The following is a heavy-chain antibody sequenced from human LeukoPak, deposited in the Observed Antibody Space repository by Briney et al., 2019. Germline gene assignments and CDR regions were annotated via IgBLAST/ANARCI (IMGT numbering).Heavy chain of an antibody. V-gene: IGHV4-39*07. D-gene: IGHD3-3*01. J-gene: IGHJ6*03. CDR1: GGSISSSSYY. CDR3: ARSIFGVVRYYYYYMDV. CDR2: IYYSGST. Sequence: SETLSLTCTVSGGSISSSSYYWGWIRQPPGKGLEWIGSIYYSGSTYYNPSLKSRVTISVDTSKNQFSLKLSSVTAADTAVYYCARSIFGVVRYYYYYMDVWGKGTTVTVSS.